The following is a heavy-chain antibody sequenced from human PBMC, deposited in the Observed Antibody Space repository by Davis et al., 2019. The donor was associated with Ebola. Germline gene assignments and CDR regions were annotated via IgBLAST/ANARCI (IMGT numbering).Heavy chain of an antibody. D-gene: IGHD1-26*01. V-gene: IGHV1-2*04. J-gene: IGHJ6*02. CDR2: INPNSGGT. CDR1: GYTFTAYY. Sequence: ASLKVSCNASGYTFTAYYMHWVRQAPGQGLVWMGWINPNSGGTNYAQKFQGWVTMTRDTYISTAYMELSSLRSDDTAVYYCARDRGGIVGATYYYYYGMDVWGQGTTVTVSS. CDR3: ARDRGGIVGATYYYYYGMDV.